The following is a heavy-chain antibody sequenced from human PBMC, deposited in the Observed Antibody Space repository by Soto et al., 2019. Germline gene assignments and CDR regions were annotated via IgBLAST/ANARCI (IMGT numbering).Heavy chain of an antibody. Sequence: QVHLQQWGAGLLKPSETLSLTCAVYGGSLSGYYWNWIRQPPGKGLEWIGEINHSGSTNYNPSLKSRVTISVDTSKNHFSLKLTSVTAADTAVYYCARPKGMDVWGKGTPVTVSS. J-gene: IGHJ6*04. CDR3: ARPKGMDV. V-gene: IGHV4-34*01. CDR1: GGSLSGYY. CDR2: INHSGST.